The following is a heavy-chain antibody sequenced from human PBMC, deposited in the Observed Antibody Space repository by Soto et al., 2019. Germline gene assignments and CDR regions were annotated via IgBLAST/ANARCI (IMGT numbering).Heavy chain of an antibody. CDR3: ARESGAVAGTAFDY. J-gene: IGHJ4*02. CDR1: GGSISSGGYY. Sequence: QVQLQESGPGLVKPSQTLSLTCTVSGGSISSGGYYWSWIRQHPGKGLEWIGYIYYSGSTYYNPSLKSRGTIAVDTSKNQFALKLSSVTAADTAVYYCARESGAVAGTAFDYWGQGTLVTVSS. V-gene: IGHV4-31*03. CDR2: IYYSGST. D-gene: IGHD6-19*01.